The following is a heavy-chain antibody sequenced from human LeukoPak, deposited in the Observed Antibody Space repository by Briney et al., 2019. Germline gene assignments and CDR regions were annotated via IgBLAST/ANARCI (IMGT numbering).Heavy chain of an antibody. CDR1: GFTFSSYE. V-gene: IGHV3-48*03. D-gene: IGHD6-19*01. CDR3: ARSWFAVAGPEY. J-gene: IGHJ4*02. CDR2: ISSSGSTI. Sequence: EPGGSLRLSCAASGFTFSSYEMNWVRQAPGKAREWVSYISSSGSTIYYADSVKRRFTISRHNAKNSMYLQMNSVRAEDTAVYYCARSWFAVAGPEYWGQGTLVTVSS.